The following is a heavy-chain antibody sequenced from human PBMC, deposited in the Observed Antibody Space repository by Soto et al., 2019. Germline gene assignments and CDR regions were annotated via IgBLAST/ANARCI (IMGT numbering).Heavy chain of an antibody. J-gene: IGHJ5*02. D-gene: IGHD3-10*01. Sequence: PGVSLRLSCAASGFTFSRYGFHWVRQAPGKLLEWVAFIWFDGSNEKYADSVKGRFTISRDNSKKTLLLQMNSLRAEDTAVYYCVRDGLYGSGTYNNYFDPWGQGTLVTVSS. V-gene: IGHV3-33*01. CDR3: VRDGLYGSGTYNNYFDP. CDR1: GFTFSRYG. CDR2: IWFDGSNE.